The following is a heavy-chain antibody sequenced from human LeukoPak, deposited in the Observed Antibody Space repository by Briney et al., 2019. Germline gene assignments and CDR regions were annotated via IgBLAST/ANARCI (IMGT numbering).Heavy chain of an antibody. D-gene: IGHD4-17*01. Sequence: GGSLRLSCAASGFTFSSYWMSWVRQAPGKGLEWVSAISGSGGSTYYADSVKGRFTISRDNSKNTLYLQMNSLRAEDTAVYYCAKGWPGFGDYARSVPGYFDYWGQGTLVTVSS. CDR3: AKGWPGFGDYARSVPGYFDY. CDR2: ISGSGGST. CDR1: GFTFSSYW. J-gene: IGHJ4*02. V-gene: IGHV3-23*01.